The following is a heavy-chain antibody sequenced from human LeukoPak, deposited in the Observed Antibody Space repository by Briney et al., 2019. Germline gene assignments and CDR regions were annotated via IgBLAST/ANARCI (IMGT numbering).Heavy chain of an antibody. D-gene: IGHD6-19*01. V-gene: IGHV3-7*03. CDR2: IEGDGSEK. J-gene: IGHJ4*02. Sequence: PGVSLRLSCAASGFTFSSFWMNWVRHTPGKGLGWVANIEGDGSEKNYMDSVKGRFTISRDNAKKSLHLQMNSLRAEDTGVYYCAGGSGWLIDYWGQGTLVTVSS. CDR1: GFTFSSFW. CDR3: AGGSGWLIDY.